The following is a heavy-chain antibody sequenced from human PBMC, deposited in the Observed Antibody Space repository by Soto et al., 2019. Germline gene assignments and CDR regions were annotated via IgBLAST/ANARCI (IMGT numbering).Heavy chain of an antibody. D-gene: IGHD6-6*01. J-gene: IGHJ6*02. CDR2: IWYDGSNK. V-gene: IGHV3-33*01. CDR3: ARGSGYSSSSGTYYYYGMDV. CDR1: GFTFSSYG. Sequence: GGSLRLSCAASGFTFSSYGMHWVRQAPGKGLEWVAVIWYDGSNKYYADSVKGRFTISRDNSKNTLYLQMNSLRAEDTAVYYCARGSGYSSSSGTYYYYGMDVWGQGTTVTISS.